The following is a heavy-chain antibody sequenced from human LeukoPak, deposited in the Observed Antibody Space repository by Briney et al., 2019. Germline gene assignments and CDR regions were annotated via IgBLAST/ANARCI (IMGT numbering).Heavy chain of an antibody. CDR1: GGSISSYY. J-gene: IGHJ3*01. V-gene: IGHV4-59*01. CDR3: DRGYSYVMGAFDV. CDR2: IYYSGST. D-gene: IGHD5-18*01. Sequence: SETLSLTCTVSGGSISSYYWSGIRQPPGKGLEWIGYIYYSGSTNYNPSLKSRVTISVDTSKNQFSLKLSSVTAADTAVYYCDRGYSYVMGAFDVWGQGTMVTVSS.